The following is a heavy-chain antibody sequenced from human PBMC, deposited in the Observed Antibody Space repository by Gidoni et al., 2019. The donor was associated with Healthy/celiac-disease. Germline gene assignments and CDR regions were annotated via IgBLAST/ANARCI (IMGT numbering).Heavy chain of an antibody. J-gene: IGHJ4*02. CDR1: GYSFTSYW. D-gene: IGHD1-1*01. V-gene: IGHV5-10-1*03. Sequence: DVQLVQSGAEVKQPGESLRTSCKGSGYSFTSYWISWVRQMPGKGLEWMGRIDPSDSYTNYSPSFQSHVTISADKSISTAYLQWSSLKASDTAMYYCARQSGTTGYFDYWGQGTLVTVSS. CDR2: IDPSDSYT. CDR3: ARQSGTTGYFDY.